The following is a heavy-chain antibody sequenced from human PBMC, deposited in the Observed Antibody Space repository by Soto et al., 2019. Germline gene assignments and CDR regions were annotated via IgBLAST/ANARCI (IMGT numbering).Heavy chain of an antibody. CDR1: GFTVSSNY. CDR3: ARLRRDSGHMAPWYYYYYYMDV. CDR2: IYSGGST. Sequence: EVQLVESGGGLVQPGGSLRLSCAASGFTVSSNYMSWVRQAPGKGLEWVSVIYSGGSTYYADSVKGRFTISRHNSKNTLYLQMNSLRAEDTAVYYCARLRRDSGHMAPWYYYYYYMDVWGKGTTVTVSS. D-gene: IGHD5-12*01. J-gene: IGHJ6*03. V-gene: IGHV3-53*04.